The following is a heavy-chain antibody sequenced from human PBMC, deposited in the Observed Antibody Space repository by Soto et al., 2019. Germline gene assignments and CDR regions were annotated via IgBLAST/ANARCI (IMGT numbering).Heavy chain of an antibody. CDR3: ARCYYDFWSGYKGDYFDY. D-gene: IGHD3-3*01. V-gene: IGHV4-39*01. CDR1: GGSISSSSYY. CDR2: IYCSGST. Sequence: SETLSLTCTVSGGSISSSSYYWGWIRQPPRKGLEWIGSIYCSGSTYYNPSLKSRVTISVDTSNNQFSLKLSSVTAADPAVYYCARCYYDFWSGYKGDYFDYWGQGTLVTVSS. J-gene: IGHJ4*02.